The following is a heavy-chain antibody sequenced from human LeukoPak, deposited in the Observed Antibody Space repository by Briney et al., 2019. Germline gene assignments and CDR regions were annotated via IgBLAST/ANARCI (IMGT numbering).Heavy chain of an antibody. V-gene: IGHV3-48*01. CDR1: GFTFSNYG. J-gene: IGHJ4*02. Sequence: PGGSLRLSCAGSGFTFSNYGINWVRPAPGKGLEWVSYSRSSSPSMYYADSVKGRFTTSRDNAKNSLYLHMNSLRAEDTAVYYCARDWNFAIDYWGQGTLVTVSS. CDR2: SRSSSPSM. CDR3: ARDWNFAIDY. D-gene: IGHD1-7*01.